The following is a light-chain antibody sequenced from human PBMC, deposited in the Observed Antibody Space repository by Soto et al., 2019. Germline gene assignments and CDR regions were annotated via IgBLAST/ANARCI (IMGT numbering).Light chain of an antibody. CDR1: ETLISF. CDR2: GAS. Sequence: EILLTQSPATLSVSPGERVTLSCRASETLISFLALYQQKPGQAPRLLIYGASTRATGVPARFSGSGSATDFTLTISSLRAEYFAVSDCQSYNDWPFAVGQGTKLEI. J-gene: IGKJ2*01. V-gene: IGKV3-15*01. CDR3: QSYNDWPFA.